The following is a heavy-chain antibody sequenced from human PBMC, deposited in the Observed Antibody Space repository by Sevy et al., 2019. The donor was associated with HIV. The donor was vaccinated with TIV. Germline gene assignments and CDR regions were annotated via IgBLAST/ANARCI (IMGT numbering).Heavy chain of an antibody. Sequence: SETLSLTCTVSGGSISSGDYYWSWIRQPPGKGLEWIGYIYYSGSTYYNPSLKSRVTISVDTSKNQFSLKLSSVTAADTAVYYCARVPRSTTVTTDFDYWGQGPLVTVSS. D-gene: IGHD4-17*01. CDR3: ARVPRSTTVTTDFDY. J-gene: IGHJ4*02. V-gene: IGHV4-30-4*01. CDR1: GGSISSGDYY. CDR2: IYYSGST.